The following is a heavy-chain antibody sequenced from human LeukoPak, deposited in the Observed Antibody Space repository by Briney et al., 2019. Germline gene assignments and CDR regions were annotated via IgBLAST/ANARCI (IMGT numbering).Heavy chain of an antibody. CDR2: ITVYKDNT. V-gene: IGHV1-18*01. CDR3: ARNDYDSSGYYLMGDC. CDR1: GYTFTSHD. D-gene: IGHD3-22*01. J-gene: IGHJ4*02. Sequence: ASVKVSCKASGYTFTSHDISWVRQAPGQGLEWMGTITVYKDNTKYAQKFQGRVTMTTGTSTSTAYMELRSLTSDDTAVYYCARNDYDSSGYYLMGDCWGQGTLVTVSS.